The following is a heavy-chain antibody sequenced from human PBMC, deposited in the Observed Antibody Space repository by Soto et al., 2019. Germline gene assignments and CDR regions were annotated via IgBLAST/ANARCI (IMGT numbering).Heavy chain of an antibody. CDR1: GFTFSSYW. D-gene: IGHD3-22*01. J-gene: IGHJ4*02. CDR3: ARDSVRGYYDSSGYFTALEY. CDR2: IKQDGGEK. V-gene: IGHV3-7*01. Sequence: GWSLRLSCAASGFTFSSYWMSWVRQAPGKGLEWGANIKQDGGEKYYVDSVKGRFTISRDNAKNSLFLQMNSLRAEDTAVYYCARDSVRGYYDSSGYFTALEYWGQGTLVTVSS.